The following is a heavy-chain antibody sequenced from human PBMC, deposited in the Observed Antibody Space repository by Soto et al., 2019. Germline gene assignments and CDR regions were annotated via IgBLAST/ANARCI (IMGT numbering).Heavy chain of an antibody. J-gene: IGHJ4*02. CDR1: GATYSTSA. D-gene: IGHD5-12*01. CDR2: INPILGTP. V-gene: IGHV1-69*13. Sequence: SVKVSCKXSGATYSTSAISWVRQAPGQGLEWMGGINPILGTPDYAHKFQGRVTITADESTSTVYMELGSLRSEDTALYFCARGGVDVVATSAFDYWGQGTLVTVSS. CDR3: ARGGVDVVATSAFDY.